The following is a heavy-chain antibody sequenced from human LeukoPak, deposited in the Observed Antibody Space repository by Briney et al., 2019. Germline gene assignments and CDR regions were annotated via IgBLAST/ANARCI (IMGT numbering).Heavy chain of an antibody. CDR2: ISSGGST. V-gene: IGHV3-53*01. CDR1: GFTVSSNY. D-gene: IGHD3-10*01. Sequence: PGGSLRLSCGVSGFTVSSNYMSWVRQAPGKGLEWVSVISSGGSTHYADSVKGRFTISRDNSKNTLYLQMNSLRVEDTAVYYCARNRPERSKRLTMIRGVRSWFDPWGEGTLVTVSS. J-gene: IGHJ5*02. CDR3: ARNRPERSKRLTMIRGVRSWFDP.